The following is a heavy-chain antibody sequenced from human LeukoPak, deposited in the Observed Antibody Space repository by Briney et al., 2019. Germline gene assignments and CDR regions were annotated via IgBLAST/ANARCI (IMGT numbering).Heavy chain of an antibody. J-gene: IGHJ4*02. V-gene: IGHV3-7*04. CDR3: VREVYGSDFFDY. D-gene: IGHD6-19*01. Sequence: GGSLRLSCAASGFTFSTHWMTWVRQAPGRRLEWVANIKQDGSAKYYVDSVKGRFTISRDNAKRSLSLQMNSLRAEDTAVYYCVREVYGSDFFDYWGRGTLVTVSS. CDR2: IKQDGSAK. CDR1: GFTFSTHW.